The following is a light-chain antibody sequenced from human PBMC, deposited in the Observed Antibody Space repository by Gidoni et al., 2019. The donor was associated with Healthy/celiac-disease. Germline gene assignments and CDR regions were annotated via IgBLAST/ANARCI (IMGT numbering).Light chain of an antibody. CDR3: QQRSNWSL. J-gene: IGKJ4*01. CDR1: QIVSSY. CDR2: DAS. V-gene: IGKV3-11*01. Sequence: ELVLTQSPATLSLSPGERAPLSCRASQIVSSYLAWYQQKPGQAPRLLNYDASNGATGIPAMFSGSGSGTDFTLTSSRLEPEDVAVYCWQQRSNWSLFGGGTKVEIK.